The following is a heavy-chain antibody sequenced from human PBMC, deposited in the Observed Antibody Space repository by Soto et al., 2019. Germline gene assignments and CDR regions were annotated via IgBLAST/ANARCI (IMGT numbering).Heavy chain of an antibody. CDR2: ISGSGGST. D-gene: IGHD3-3*01. CDR3: AKDPAYDFWSGYSYYYMDV. CDR1: EFTFSSYA. Sequence: GGSLRLSCAASEFTFSSYAMSWVRQAPGKGQEWVSAISGSGGSTYYADSVKGRFTISRDNSKNTLYLQMNSLRAEDTAVYYCAKDPAYDFWSGYSYYYMDVWGKGTTVTVSS. J-gene: IGHJ6*03. V-gene: IGHV3-23*01.